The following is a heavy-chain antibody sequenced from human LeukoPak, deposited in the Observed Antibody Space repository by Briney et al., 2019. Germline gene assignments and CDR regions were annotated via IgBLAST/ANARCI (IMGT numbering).Heavy chain of an antibody. V-gene: IGHV4-34*01. CDR3: ARGREVVVVPAAIHYYYYGMDV. D-gene: IGHD2-2*01. CDR1: GGSFSGYY. CDR2: INHSGST. Sequence: PSETLSLTCAVYGGSFSGYYWSWIRQPPGKGLEWIGEINHSGSTNYNPSLKSRVTISVDTSKNQFSLKLSSVTAADTAVYYCARGREVVVVPAAIHYYYYGMDVWGQGTTVTVSS. J-gene: IGHJ6*02.